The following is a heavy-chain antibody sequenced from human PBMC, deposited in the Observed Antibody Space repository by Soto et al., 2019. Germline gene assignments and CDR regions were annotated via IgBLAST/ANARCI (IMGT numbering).Heavy chain of an antibody. CDR3: ANEGGTAYYYGMDV. V-gene: IGHV3-30*18. CDR1: GFTFSSYG. J-gene: IGHJ6*02. D-gene: IGHD2-15*01. CDR2: ISNDGSNK. Sequence: GGSLRLSCAASGFTFSSYGMHWVRQAPGKGLEWVAVISNDGSNKSYADSVKGRFTISRDNSKNTQHLQMNSLRAEDTAVYYCANEGGTAYYYGMDVWGQGTTVTVSS.